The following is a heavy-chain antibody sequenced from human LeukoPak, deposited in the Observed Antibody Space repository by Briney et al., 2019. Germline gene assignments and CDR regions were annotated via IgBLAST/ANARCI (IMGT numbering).Heavy chain of an antibody. CDR3: ARVAVAGPHYYYGMDV. CDR1: GGSISSGDYY. V-gene: IGHV4-30-4*01. CDR2: IYYSGST. D-gene: IGHD6-19*01. Sequence: SQTLSLTCTVSGGSISSGDYYWSWIRQPPGKGLEWIGYIYYSGSTYYNPSLKSRVTISVDTSKNQFSLKLSSVTAADTAVHYCARVAVAGPHYYYGMDVWGQGTTVTVSS. J-gene: IGHJ6*02.